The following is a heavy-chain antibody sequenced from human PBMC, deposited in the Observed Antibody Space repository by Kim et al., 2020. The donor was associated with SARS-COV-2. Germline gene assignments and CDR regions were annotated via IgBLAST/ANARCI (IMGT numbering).Heavy chain of an antibody. CDR3: ARVQWYCSSTSCYGWFDP. J-gene: IGHJ5*02. D-gene: IGHD2-2*01. Sequence: KSRVTISVDTSKNQFSLKLSSVTAADTAVYYCARVQWYCSSTSCYGWFDPWGQGTLVTVSS. V-gene: IGHV4-59*01.